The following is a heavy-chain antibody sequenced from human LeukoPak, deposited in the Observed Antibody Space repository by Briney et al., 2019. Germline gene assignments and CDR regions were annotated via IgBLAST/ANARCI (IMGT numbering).Heavy chain of an antibody. CDR3: AKDLAVAATWAY. CDR1: GFTFSSYD. V-gene: IGHV3-23*01. CDR2: ISGSDNSA. J-gene: IGHJ4*02. Sequence: GGSLRLSCAASGFTFSSYDMSWVRQAPGKGLEWVSAISGSDNSAYYADSVKGRFTISRDNSKNTLYLQMNSLRAEDTAVYYCAKDLAVAATWAYWGQGTLVTVSS. D-gene: IGHD2-15*01.